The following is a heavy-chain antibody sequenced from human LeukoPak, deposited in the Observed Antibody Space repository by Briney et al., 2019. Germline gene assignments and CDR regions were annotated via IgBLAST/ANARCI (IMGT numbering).Heavy chain of an antibody. V-gene: IGHV3-48*01. CDR1: GFAFSSYA. Sequence: GGSLRLSCAASGFAFSSYAMNWVRQAPGKGLEWVSFITDDSGTIYYVDSMKGRFTISRDNAKNSLYLQIDNLRAEDTAVYYCARDRMGGSFDYWGQGTPVTVSS. CDR3: ARDRMGGSFDY. J-gene: IGHJ4*02. D-gene: IGHD2-15*01. CDR2: ITDDSGTI.